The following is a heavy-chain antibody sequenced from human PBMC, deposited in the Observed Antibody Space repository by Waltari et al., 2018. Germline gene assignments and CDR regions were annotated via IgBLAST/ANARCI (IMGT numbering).Heavy chain of an antibody. V-gene: IGHV3-21*01. CDR1: GFTFSSYS. CDR3: SSGITMMGGPSS. Sequence: EVQLVESGGGLVKPGGSLRLSCAASGFTFSSYSMNWVRQAPGKGVEWVSSISSSSSYIFYADSGKGRFTISSDNVKNSLYLQMNSLGAEDTAVYYWSSGITMMGGPSSWGQGTLVTVSS. D-gene: IGHD3-22*01. CDR2: ISSSSSYI. J-gene: IGHJ5*02.